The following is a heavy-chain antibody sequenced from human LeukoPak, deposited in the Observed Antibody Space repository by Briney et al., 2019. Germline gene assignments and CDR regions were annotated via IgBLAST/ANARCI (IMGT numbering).Heavy chain of an antibody. V-gene: IGHV3-48*03. CDR1: GFTFSSYE. CDR3: ARVFPRLGIALDVFDI. CDR2: ISSSGSTI. D-gene: IGHD3-16*01. Sequence: GGSLRLSCAASGFTFSSYEMNWVRQAPGKGLEWVSYISSSGSTIYYADSVKGRFTISRDNAKNSLYLQMNSLRAEDTAVYYCARVFPRLGIALDVFDIWGQGTMVTVSS. J-gene: IGHJ3*02.